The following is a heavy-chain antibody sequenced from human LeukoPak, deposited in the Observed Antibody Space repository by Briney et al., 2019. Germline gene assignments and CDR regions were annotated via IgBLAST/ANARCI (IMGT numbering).Heavy chain of an antibody. J-gene: IGHJ5*02. Sequence: ASVKVSCEASGYTFTSYGISWVRQAPGQGLEWMGWISAYNGNTNYAQKLQGRVTMTTDTSTSTAYMELRSLRSDDTAVYYCARAPLRGPYSSPHNWFDPWGQGTLVTVSS. V-gene: IGHV1-18*01. CDR2: ISAYNGNT. CDR3: ARAPLRGPYSSPHNWFDP. CDR1: GYTFTSYG. D-gene: IGHD6-13*01.